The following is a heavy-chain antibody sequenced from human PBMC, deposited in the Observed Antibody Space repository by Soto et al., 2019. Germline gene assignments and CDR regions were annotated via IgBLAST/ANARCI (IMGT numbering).Heavy chain of an antibody. CDR2: IYYSGST. J-gene: IGHJ4*02. V-gene: IGHV4-59*01. Sequence: QVQLQESGPGLVKPSETLSLTCTVSGGSISSYYWSWIRQPPGKGLEWIGYIYYSGSTNYNPSLKSRVTLSVDTSKNQFSLKLSSVTAADTAVYYCARAYGDYVFDHWGQGTLVTVSS. CDR1: GGSISSYY. D-gene: IGHD4-17*01. CDR3: ARAYGDYVFDH.